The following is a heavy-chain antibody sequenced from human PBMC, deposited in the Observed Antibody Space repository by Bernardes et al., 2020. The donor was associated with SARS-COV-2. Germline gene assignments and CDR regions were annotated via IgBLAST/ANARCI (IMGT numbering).Heavy chain of an antibody. J-gene: IGHJ6*03. CDR2: ISGSSDYT. CDR3: ARHGRHCSCGGCYGGYYFYYMDV. Sequence: GGSLRLSCAASGFTISDYYMTWIRQAPGKGLEWVSHISGSSDYTNYADSVKGRSTISRDNAKNSLYLQMNSLRAEDTAVYYCARHGRHCSCGGCYGGYYFYYMDVWDKGTTVIVSS. CDR1: GFTISDYY. V-gene: IGHV3-11*03. D-gene: IGHD2-15*01.